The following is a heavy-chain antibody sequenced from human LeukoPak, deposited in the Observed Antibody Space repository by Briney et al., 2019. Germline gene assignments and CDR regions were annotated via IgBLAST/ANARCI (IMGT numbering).Heavy chain of an antibody. CDR1: GFTFSSYW. Sequence: GGSLRLSCAASGFTFSSYWMSWVRQAPGKGLEWVANIKQDGSEKYYVDSVKGRFTISRDNAKNSLYLQMNSLRAEDTAVYYCARDRVRVARGIGNLRPFDYWGQGTLVTVSS. CDR3: ARDRVRVARGIGNLRPFDY. D-gene: IGHD5-12*01. J-gene: IGHJ4*02. V-gene: IGHV3-7*01. CDR2: IKQDGSEK.